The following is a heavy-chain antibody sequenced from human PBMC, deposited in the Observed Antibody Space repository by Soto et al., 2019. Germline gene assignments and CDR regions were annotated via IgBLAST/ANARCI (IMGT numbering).Heavy chain of an antibody. CDR3: ARDWHRYCSGGSCPKFDY. J-gene: IGHJ4*02. V-gene: IGHV1-18*01. Sequence: ASVKVSCKASGYTFTSYGISWVRQAPGQGLEWMGWISAYNGNTNYAQKLQGRVTMTTDTSTSTAYMELRSLRSDDTAVYYCARDWHRYCSGGSCPKFDYWGQGTLVTVSS. CDR2: ISAYNGNT. D-gene: IGHD2-15*01. CDR1: GYTFTSYG.